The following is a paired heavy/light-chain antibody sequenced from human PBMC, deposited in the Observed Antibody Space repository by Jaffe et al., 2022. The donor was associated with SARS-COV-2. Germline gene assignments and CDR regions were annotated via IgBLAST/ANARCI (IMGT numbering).Light chain of an antibody. Sequence: QSALTQPPSASGSPGQSVTISCTGTSSDVGSYNYVSWYQQHPGKAPKVIIYEVSKRPSGVPDRFSGSKSGNTASLTVSGLQADDEADYHCISYAGSNILNWVFGGGTKLTVL. CDR3: ISYAGSNILNWV. CDR2: EVS. J-gene: IGLJ3*02. CDR1: SSDVGSYNY. V-gene: IGLV2-8*01.
Heavy chain of an antibody. CDR3: ARWGLPEGPSI. D-gene: IGHD2-21*01. CDR1: GGSISSGGFY. CDR2: IYYSGTT. J-gene: IGHJ2*01. V-gene: IGHV4-31*03. Sequence: QVQLQESGPGLVKTSQTLSLTCTVSGGSISSGGFYWSWIRQHPGKGLEWVGFIYYSGTTYYNPSLKSRLTISVDTSKNQFSLKLNSVTAADTAVYYCARWGLPEGPSIWGRGTLVTVSS.